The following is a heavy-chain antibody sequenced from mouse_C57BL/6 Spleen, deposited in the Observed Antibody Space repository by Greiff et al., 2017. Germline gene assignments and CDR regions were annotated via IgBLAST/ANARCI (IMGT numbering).Heavy chain of an antibody. CDR1: GYTFTSYW. Sequence: VQLQQPGAELVKPGASVKMSCKASGYTFTSYWITWVKQRPGQGLEWIGDIYPGSGSTNYNEKFKSKATLTVDTSSSTAYMQLSSLTSEDSAVYYCARGGLGRLYYYTMDYWGQGTSVTVSS. V-gene: IGHV1-55*01. J-gene: IGHJ4*01. D-gene: IGHD4-1*01. CDR2: IYPGSGST. CDR3: ARGGLGRLYYYTMDY.